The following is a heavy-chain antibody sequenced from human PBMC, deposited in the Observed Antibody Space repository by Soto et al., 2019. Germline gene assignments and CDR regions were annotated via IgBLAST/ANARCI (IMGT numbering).Heavy chain of an antibody. V-gene: IGHV3-23*01. J-gene: IGHJ4*02. CDR3: VKGSASSRPYYFDF. CDR2: VTGNGGGT. CDR1: GFTFNYYA. D-gene: IGHD2-2*01. Sequence: GGSLRLSCAASGFTFNYYAMAWVRQAPGKGLEWVSAVTGNGGGTFHADSVKGRFTISRDNTKNTLFLQMTGLRAEDTAVYYCVKGSASSRPYYFDFWGQGTLVTVSS.